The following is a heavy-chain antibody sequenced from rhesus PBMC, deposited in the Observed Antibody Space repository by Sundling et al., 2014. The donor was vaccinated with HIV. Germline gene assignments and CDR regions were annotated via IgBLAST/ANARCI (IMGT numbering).Heavy chain of an antibody. J-gene: IGHJ3*01. Sequence: QVKLQQWGEGLVKPSETLSLTCAVYGGSISAYYYWTWIRQPPGKRLEWIGYIYGNSASTNYNPSLKNRVTISTDTSKNQFSLKLSSVTAADTAVYYCARDGEYSNYEDAFDFWGQGLRVTVSS. CDR2: IYGNSAST. CDR1: GGSISAYYY. V-gene: IGHV4-73*01. D-gene: IGHD4-23*01. CDR3: ARDGEYSNYEDAFDF.